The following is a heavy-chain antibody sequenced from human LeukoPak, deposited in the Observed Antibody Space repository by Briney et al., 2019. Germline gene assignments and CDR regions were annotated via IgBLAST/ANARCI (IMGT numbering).Heavy chain of an antibody. CDR2: LSTSGST. Sequence: PSETLSLTCTVSGGSISNYYWSWLRQPAGKGLEWIGRLSTSGSTNYNPSLQSRVNMSVDTSKNQFSLKLSSLTAAGTAVYYCARDRSGSSGYYSAVDIWGRGTMVTVSS. D-gene: IGHD3-22*01. CDR1: GGSISNYY. V-gene: IGHV4-4*07. J-gene: IGHJ3*02. CDR3: ARDRSGSSGYYSAVDI.